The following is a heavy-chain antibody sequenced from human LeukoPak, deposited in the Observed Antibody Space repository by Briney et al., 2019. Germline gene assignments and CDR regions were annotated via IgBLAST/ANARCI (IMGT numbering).Heavy chain of an antibody. CDR1: GFTFSTYA. V-gene: IGHV3-30-3*01. Sequence: PGGSLRLSCAASGFTFSTYAMHWVRQAPGKGLEWVALISYHGSNTYYADSVKGRFTISRDNSQNTLSLQMNSLRAEDAAVYYCAQQVGYCSSGNCYFTYWGQGTLVTVSS. CDR2: ISYHGSNT. D-gene: IGHD2-15*01. J-gene: IGHJ1*01. CDR3: AQQVGYCSSGNCYFTY.